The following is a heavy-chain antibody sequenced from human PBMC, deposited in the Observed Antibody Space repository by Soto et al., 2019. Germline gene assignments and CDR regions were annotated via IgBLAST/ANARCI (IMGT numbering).Heavy chain of an antibody. CDR2: LSASGDNT. Sequence: GGSLRLSCAASGFTFRNYAMSWVRQAPGKGLEWVSGLSASGDNTYYADSVKGRFTISRDNSEDTLYLQMNSLRVEDTAVFYCAKGLYDDFDYWGQGTLVTVYS. V-gene: IGHV3-23*01. CDR1: GFTFRNYA. J-gene: IGHJ4*02. D-gene: IGHD2-8*01. CDR3: AKGLYDDFDY.